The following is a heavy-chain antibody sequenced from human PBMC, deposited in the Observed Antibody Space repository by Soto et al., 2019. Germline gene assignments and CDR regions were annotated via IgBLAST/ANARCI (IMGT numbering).Heavy chain of an antibody. J-gene: IGHJ4*02. CDR2: VFCDDDK. CDR1: GFALSTSPVG. CDR3: AHLPWKQLWPRAPVVY. Sequence: SGPTLVNPIPTLTLTCTLSGFALSTSPVGVGWIRQPSGKALEWPGIVFCDDDKRYSPSLKRRLTITKDTSKNQLVLTMTNMDPVDAATYYCAHLPWKQLWPRAPVVYWGQGTPVTVSS. V-gene: IGHV2-5*02. D-gene: IGHD5-18*01.